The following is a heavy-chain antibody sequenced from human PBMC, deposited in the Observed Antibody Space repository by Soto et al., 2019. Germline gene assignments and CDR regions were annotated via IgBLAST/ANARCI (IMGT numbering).Heavy chain of an antibody. CDR3: ARIGLYDSDDYYYPDY. Sequence: PSETLSLTCAVSGGSISSSNWWSWIRQPPGTGLEWIGEINHTGSTNYNPSLKSRVTISVDTSKNQLSLKLSSVTAADTAVYYCARIGLYDSDDYYYPDYWGQGTLVTVSS. CDR1: GGSISSSNW. J-gene: IGHJ4*02. CDR2: INHTGST. D-gene: IGHD3-22*01. V-gene: IGHV4-4*02.